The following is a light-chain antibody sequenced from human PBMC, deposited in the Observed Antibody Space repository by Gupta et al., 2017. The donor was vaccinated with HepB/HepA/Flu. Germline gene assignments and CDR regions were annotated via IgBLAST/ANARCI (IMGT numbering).Light chain of an antibody. CDR3: QQYGRSLF. J-gene: IGKJ3*01. CDR2: DAS. V-gene: IGKV3-20*01. CDR1: QSVGTY. Sequence: EIVLTQSPGTLSLSPGERATLSCRAGQSVGTYLAWYQQKPGQAPRLLIFDASSRITGIPDRFIGSGSGTDFTLTISRLEPEDFAVYYCQQYGRSLFFGPGTKLHIK.